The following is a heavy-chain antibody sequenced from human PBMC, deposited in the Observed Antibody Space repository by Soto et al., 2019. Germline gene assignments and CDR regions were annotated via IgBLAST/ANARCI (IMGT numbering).Heavy chain of an antibody. CDR1: GFTFSDYS. Sequence: SLRLSCVASGFTFSDYSMSRVRQAPGKGLEWVSSVSDSGARTDYADFMQGRFTISRDNSKHTLSLQMNSLSADDTAVYYCTKNPCSSGWIWFEYWGQGTLVTVSS. CDR3: TKNPCSSGWIWFEY. CDR2: VSDSGART. D-gene: IGHD6-19*01. V-gene: IGHV3-23*01. J-gene: IGHJ4*02.